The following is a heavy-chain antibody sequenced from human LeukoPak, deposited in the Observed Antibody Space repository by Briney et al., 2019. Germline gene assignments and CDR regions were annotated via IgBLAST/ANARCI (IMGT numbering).Heavy chain of an antibody. CDR1: GGSFSGYY. J-gene: IGHJ5*02. V-gene: IGHV4-34*01. CDR2: INHSGST. CDR3: ARGKQSSGWPRRFDP. Sequence: SETLSLTCAVYGGSFSGYYWSWIRQPPGKGLEWIGEINHSGSTNYNPSLKSRVTISVDTSKNQFSLKLSSVTAADTAVYYCARGKQSSGWPRRFDPWGQGTLVTVSS. D-gene: IGHD6-19*01.